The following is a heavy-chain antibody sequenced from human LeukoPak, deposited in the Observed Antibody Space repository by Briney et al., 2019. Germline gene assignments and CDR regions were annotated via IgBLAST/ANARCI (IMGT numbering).Heavy chain of an antibody. CDR1: SYSISSGHS. Sequence: KPSETLSLTCAVSSYSISSGHSWGWIRQPPGKGLEWIGNIYVSGSTYYNLSLKSRVTISIDMSKNLFSLKLISVTAADTAVYRCAKTDYGDYGGFNSRGHGTMVTVSS. V-gene: IGHV4-38-2*01. J-gene: IGHJ3*01. D-gene: IGHD4-17*01. CDR3: AKTDYGDYGGFNS. CDR2: IYVSGST.